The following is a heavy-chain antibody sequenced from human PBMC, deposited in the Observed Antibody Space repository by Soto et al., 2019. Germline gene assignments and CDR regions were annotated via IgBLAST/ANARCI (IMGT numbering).Heavy chain of an antibody. V-gene: IGHV3-23*01. CDR3: EKVAGGLGYFDL. J-gene: IGHJ2*01. CDR1: GFTFSDYA. D-gene: IGHD3-16*01. CDR2: ISATGGNI. Sequence: EVQLLESGGGLARPGGSLRLSCVASGFTFSDYAMTWVRQAPGKGLEWVATISATGGNIEYTDSLKGRFTISRDNSKNTLDLQLNGLTSDDTAVHYCEKVAGGLGYFDLWGRGTLVTVSS.